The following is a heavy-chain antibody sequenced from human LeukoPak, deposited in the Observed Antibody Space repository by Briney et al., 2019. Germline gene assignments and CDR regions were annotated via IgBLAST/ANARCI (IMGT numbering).Heavy chain of an antibody. D-gene: IGHD5-18*01. CDR3: TTGYVDTAMVDFDY. Sequence: WIRQPPGKGLEWIGSIKSKTDGGTTDYAAPVKGRFTISRDDSKNTLYLQMNSLKTEDTAVYYCTTGYVDTAMVDFDYWGQGTLVTVSS. J-gene: IGHJ4*02. CDR2: IKSKTDGGTT. V-gene: IGHV3-15*01.